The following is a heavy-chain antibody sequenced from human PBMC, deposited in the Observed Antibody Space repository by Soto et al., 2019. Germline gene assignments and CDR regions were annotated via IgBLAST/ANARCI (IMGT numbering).Heavy chain of an antibody. J-gene: IGHJ4*02. V-gene: IGHV3-23*01. Sequence: GGSLRLSCAASGFTFSTYAMTWVRQAPGKGLEWVSAISGSGDSTYYADSVKGRFTISGDNSKNALYLQMNGLRAEDTAVYYCAKDRYYYGSGSPWYFDYWGQGTLVTVSS. CDR1: GFTFSTYA. CDR3: AKDRYYYGSGSPWYFDY. D-gene: IGHD3-10*01. CDR2: ISGSGDST.